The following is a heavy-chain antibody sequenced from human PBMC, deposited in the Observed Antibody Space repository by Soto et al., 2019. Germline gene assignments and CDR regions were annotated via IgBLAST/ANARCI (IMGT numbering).Heavy chain of an antibody. Sequence: LRLSCAAPGFTFSSYWMSWVRQAPGKGLEWVANIKQDGSEKYYVDSVKGRFTISRDNAKNSLYLQMNSLRAEDTAVYYCARDDYSSPRLDAFDIWGQGTMVTVSS. D-gene: IGHD6-19*01. CDR2: IKQDGSEK. J-gene: IGHJ3*02. CDR3: ARDDYSSPRLDAFDI. V-gene: IGHV3-7*04. CDR1: GFTFSSYW.